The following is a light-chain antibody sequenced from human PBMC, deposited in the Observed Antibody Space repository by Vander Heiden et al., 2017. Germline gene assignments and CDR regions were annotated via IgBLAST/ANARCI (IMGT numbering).Light chain of an antibody. CDR3: QQHHAWPLT. CDR1: QSIGNL. J-gene: IGKJ4*01. V-gene: IGKV3-15*01. Sequence: IVMTQSPPTLSVSAGERATLSCRASQSIGNLLAWYQQRPGQAPRLLIYAASSRATGIPARFSGSGSGTEFSLTISSLQSEDFAVYYCQQHHAWPLTFGGGTEVEIK. CDR2: AAS.